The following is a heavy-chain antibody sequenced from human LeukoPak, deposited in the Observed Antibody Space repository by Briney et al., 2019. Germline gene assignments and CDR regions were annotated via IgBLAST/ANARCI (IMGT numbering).Heavy chain of an antibody. Sequence: GGSLRLSCAASGFTFSGYSMTWVRQAPGKGLEWVSYISSSSSTIYYADSVKGRFTISRDNAKNSLYLQMNSLRAEDTAVYYCARDILTGSQSRFQHWGQGTLVTVSS. CDR3: ARDILTGSQSRFQH. CDR2: ISSSSSTI. J-gene: IGHJ1*01. CDR1: GFTFSGYS. D-gene: IGHD3-9*01. V-gene: IGHV3-48*04.